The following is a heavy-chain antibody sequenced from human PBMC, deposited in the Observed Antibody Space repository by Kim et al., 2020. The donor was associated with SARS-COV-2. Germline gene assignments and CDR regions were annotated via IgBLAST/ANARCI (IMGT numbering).Heavy chain of an antibody. Sequence: GGSLRLSCAASGFTFSSYAMSWVRQAPGKGLEWVSAISGSGGSTYYADSVKGRFTISRDNSKNTLYLQMNSLRAEDTAVYYCAKDGVSWNWGNTYYFDYWGQGTLVTVSS. CDR3: AKDGVSWNWGNTYYFDY. CDR2: ISGSGGST. CDR1: GFTFSSYA. D-gene: IGHD7-27*01. V-gene: IGHV3-23*01. J-gene: IGHJ4*02.